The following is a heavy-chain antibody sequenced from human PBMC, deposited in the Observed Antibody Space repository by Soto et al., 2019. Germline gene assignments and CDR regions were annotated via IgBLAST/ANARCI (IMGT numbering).Heavy chain of an antibody. V-gene: IGHV4-34*01. CDR2: INHSGST. J-gene: IGHJ4*02. Sequence: QVQLQQWGAGLLKPSETLSLTCAVYGGSFSGYYWTWIRQPPGTGLEWIGEINHSGSTNYNPSLKXXVTVSVDTSTNPFSPKLTSVTAADTAVYYCARDKIPGLFDYWGQGTLVTVSS. CDR1: GGSFSGYY. CDR3: ARDKIPGLFDY. D-gene: IGHD2-21*01.